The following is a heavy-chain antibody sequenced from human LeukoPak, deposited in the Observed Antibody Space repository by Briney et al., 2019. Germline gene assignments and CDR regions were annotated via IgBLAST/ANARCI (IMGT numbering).Heavy chain of an antibody. J-gene: IGHJ4*02. CDR3: ARWLQKD. Sequence: GGSLRLSCAASGFTFSSYWMNWARQAPGKGLEWVSVIYSGGSTYYADSVKGRFTISRDNSKNTLYLQMNSLRAEDTAVYYCARWLQKDWGQGTLVTVSS. CDR2: IYSGGST. D-gene: IGHD5-24*01. CDR1: GFTFSSYW. V-gene: IGHV3-53*01.